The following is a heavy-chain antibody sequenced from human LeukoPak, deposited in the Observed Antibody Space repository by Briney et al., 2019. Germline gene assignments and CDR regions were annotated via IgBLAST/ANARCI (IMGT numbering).Heavy chain of an antibody. CDR3: ARAPTVLVGYCSSSSCQADY. CDR1: GYTFTNYG. J-gene: IGHJ4*02. CDR2: ISAYNGNT. Sequence: ASVKVSCKSSGYTFTNYGISWVRQAPGQGLEWMGWISAYNGNTNYAQKIQGRVTMTTDISTNTAYMELRSLRSDDTAVYYCARAPTVLVGYCSSSSCQADYWGQGTLVTVSS. V-gene: IGHV1-18*01. D-gene: IGHD2-2*01.